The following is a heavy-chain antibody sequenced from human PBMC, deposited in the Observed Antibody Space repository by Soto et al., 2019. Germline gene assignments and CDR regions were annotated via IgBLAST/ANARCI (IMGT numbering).Heavy chain of an antibody. D-gene: IGHD3-16*01. CDR3: AHSPSGGNSFDY. Sequence: SGPTLVNPTQTLTLTCTFSGFSLSTSGVGVGWVRQPPGKALEWLAIIYWDDDKRHSPSLKSRLTITKDTSKNQVVLTMTNMDPVDTATYYCAHSPSGGNSFDYWGQGTLVTVSS. CDR1: GFSLSTSGVG. V-gene: IGHV2-5*02. J-gene: IGHJ4*02. CDR2: IYWDDDK.